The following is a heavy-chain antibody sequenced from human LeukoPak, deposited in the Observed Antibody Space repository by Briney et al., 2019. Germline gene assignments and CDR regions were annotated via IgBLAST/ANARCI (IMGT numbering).Heavy chain of an antibody. D-gene: IGHD2-2*01. CDR3: VRDVVMLPDARGYDH. V-gene: IGHV1-2*02. CDR1: GYTFTDYF. Sequence: SVKVSCKASGYTFTDYFMHWARQAPGQGLEWMGWIHSNSGGTHCAQRFQGRVTLTRDTSLSTAYMELSGLTSDDTAVYYCVRDVVMLPDARGYDHWGQGTLITVSS. J-gene: IGHJ4*02. CDR2: IHSNSGGT.